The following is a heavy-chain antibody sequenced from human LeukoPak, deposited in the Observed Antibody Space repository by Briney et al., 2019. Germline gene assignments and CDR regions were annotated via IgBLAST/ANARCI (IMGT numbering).Heavy chain of an antibody. CDR2: ISYDGSNK. J-gene: IGHJ4*02. Sequence: GGSLRLSCAASGFTFSSYGMHWVRQAPGKGLEWVAVISYDGSNKYYADPVKGRFTISRDNSKNTLYLQMNSLRAEDTAVYYCAKGSKNLWFGELLKVPWYSYGFGDLFDYWGQGTLVTVSS. CDR1: GFTFSSYG. D-gene: IGHD3-10*01. CDR3: AKGSKNLWFGELLKVPWYSYGFGDLFDY. V-gene: IGHV3-30*18.